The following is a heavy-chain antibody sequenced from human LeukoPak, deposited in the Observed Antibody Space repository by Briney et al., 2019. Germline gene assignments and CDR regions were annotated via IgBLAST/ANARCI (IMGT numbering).Heavy chain of an antibody. V-gene: IGHV4-59*01. CDR3: ARVADFAPYYYYGMDV. CDR2: IYYSGST. Sequence: PSETLSLTCTVSGGSISSYYWSWIRQPPGKGLEWIGYIYYSGSTNYNPSLKSRVTISVDTSKNQFSLKLSPVTAADTAVYYCARVADFAPYYYYGMDVWGQGTTVTVSS. CDR1: GGSISSYY. D-gene: IGHD3-3*01. J-gene: IGHJ6*02.